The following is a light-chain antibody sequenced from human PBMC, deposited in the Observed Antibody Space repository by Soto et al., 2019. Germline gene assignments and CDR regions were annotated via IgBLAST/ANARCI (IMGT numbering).Light chain of an antibody. CDR3: QQYNNWPPT. CDR1: QSVSRN. J-gene: IGKJ1*01. Sequence: EIVMTQSPATLSVSPGERATLSCRASQSVSRNLAWYQQKPGQAPRLLIYGASTRATDIPARFSGSGSRTEFTLTISSLQSEDFAVYYCQQYNNWPPTFGQGTKVEIK. CDR2: GAS. V-gene: IGKV3-15*01.